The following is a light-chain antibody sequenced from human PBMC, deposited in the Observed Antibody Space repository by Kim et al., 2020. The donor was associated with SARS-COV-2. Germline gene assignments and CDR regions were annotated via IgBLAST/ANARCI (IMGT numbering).Light chain of an antibody. CDR3: GTWHSNSKV. J-gene: IGLJ3*02. CDR1: RGVSVGRFW. V-gene: IGLV5-52*01. Sequence: LSWLLRRGVSVGRFWERWYQQRPEDPPRDLRYNHSDSNKGQCTGAPSRFSGSNDASANAGILRISGLQPEDEADYYCGTWHSNSKVFGGGTQLTVL. CDR2: NHSDSNK.